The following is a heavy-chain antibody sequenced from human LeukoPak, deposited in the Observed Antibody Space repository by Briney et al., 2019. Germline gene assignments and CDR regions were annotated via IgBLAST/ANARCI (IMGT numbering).Heavy chain of an antibody. D-gene: IGHD1-1*01. Sequence: SETLSLTCAVYGGSFSGYYWSWIRQPPGQGLEWIGEINHSGSTNYNPSLKSRVTISVDTSKNQFSLRLSSVTAADTAVYYCASTLQLNWGQGTLVTVSS. J-gene: IGHJ4*02. CDR2: INHSGST. CDR1: GGSFSGYY. V-gene: IGHV4-34*01. CDR3: ASTLQLN.